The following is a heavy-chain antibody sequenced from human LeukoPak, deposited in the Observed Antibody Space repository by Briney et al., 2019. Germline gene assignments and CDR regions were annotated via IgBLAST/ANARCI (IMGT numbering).Heavy chain of an antibody. D-gene: IGHD3-10*01. CDR1: GGSIKNYY. CDR2: TYYSGST. V-gene: IGHV4-59*01. CDR3: ASNFGSGSYFPLR. Sequence: SETLSLTCTVSGGSIKNYYWTWIRQPPGKGLEWIGYTYYSGSTNYNPSLKSRVTISVDTSKNQFSLKLSSVTAADTAVYYCASNFGSGSYFPLRWGQGTLVTVSS. J-gene: IGHJ4*02.